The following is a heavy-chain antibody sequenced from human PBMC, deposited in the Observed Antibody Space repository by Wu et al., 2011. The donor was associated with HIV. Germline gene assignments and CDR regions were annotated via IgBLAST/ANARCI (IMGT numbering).Heavy chain of an antibody. CDR2: IYPGDSDT. CDR1: GYSFFQLL. V-gene: IGHV5-51*01. Sequence: VQLVQSGAEVKKPGESLKISCKGSGYSFFQLLDRLGAPDARKGLEWMGLIYPGDSDTRYSPSFQGQVTISADKSISTAYLQWSSLKASDTAMYYCARHGSYGRNDAFDIWGQGTMVTVSS. CDR3: ARHGSYGRNDAFDI. D-gene: IGHD5-18*01. J-gene: IGHJ3*02.